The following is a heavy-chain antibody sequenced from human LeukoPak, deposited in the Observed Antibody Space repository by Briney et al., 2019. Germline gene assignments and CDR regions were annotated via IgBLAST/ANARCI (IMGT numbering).Heavy chain of an antibody. D-gene: IGHD3-10*01. J-gene: IGHJ4*02. V-gene: IGHV3-11*01. CDR2: IHSRGSTT. CDR3: ARGRALSYYGSGSYSDFDY. Sequence: GGSLRLSCAASGFTFSDYYMSWIRQAPGKGLVWISYIHSRGSTTYYADSVKGRFTISRDNAKNSLFLQMNSLRVEDTAVYYCARGRALSYYGSGSYSDFDYWGQGTLVTVSS. CDR1: GFTFSDYY.